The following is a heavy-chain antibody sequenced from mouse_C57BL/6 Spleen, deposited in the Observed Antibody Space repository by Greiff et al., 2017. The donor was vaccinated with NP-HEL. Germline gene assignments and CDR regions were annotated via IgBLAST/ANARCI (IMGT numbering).Heavy chain of an antibody. CDR1: GYSFTGYY. V-gene: IGHV1-42*01. J-gene: IGHJ1*03. CDR3: AKPPPYGSSYGYFDV. CDR2: INPSTGGT. D-gene: IGHD1-1*01. Sequence: EVMLVESGPELVKPGASVKISCKASGYSFTGYYMNWVKQSPEKSLEWIGEINPSTGGTTYNQKFKAKATLTVDKSSSTAYMQLKSLTSEDSAVYYCAKPPPYGSSYGYFDVWGTGTTVTVSS.